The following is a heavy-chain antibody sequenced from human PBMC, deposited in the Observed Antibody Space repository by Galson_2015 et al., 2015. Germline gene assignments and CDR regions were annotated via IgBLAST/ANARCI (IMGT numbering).Heavy chain of an antibody. CDR3: ARDFIAAGGLDV. V-gene: IGHV3-7*03. Sequence: SLRLSCAASEFTFTNYWMNWVRQAPGKGLEWMANIKPDGSDRNYADSVKGRFTISRDNAKNALYLQMNSLRAEDTAVYYCARDFIAAGGLDVWGQGTAGTVS. CDR2: IKPDGSDR. D-gene: IGHD3-16*02. J-gene: IGHJ6*02. CDR1: EFTFTNYW.